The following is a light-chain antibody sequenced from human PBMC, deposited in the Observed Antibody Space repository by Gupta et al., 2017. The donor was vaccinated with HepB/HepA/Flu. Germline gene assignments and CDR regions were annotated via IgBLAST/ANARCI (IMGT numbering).Light chain of an antibody. Sequence: QAGLTQPPSVSKDLRQTATLTCTGNNNNVGDQGAAWLQQHQGHPPELLSYRNNNRPSGISERFSASRSGKTASLTITGLQPEDETDYYCSAWDSSLSAWVFGGGTKLTVL. CDR2: RNN. CDR3: SAWDSSLSAWV. V-gene: IGLV10-54*04. J-gene: IGLJ3*02. CDR1: NNNVGDQG.